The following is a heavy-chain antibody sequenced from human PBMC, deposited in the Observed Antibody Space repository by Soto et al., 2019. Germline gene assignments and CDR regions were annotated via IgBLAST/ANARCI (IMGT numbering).Heavy chain of an antibody. CDR2: IIPIFGTA. CDR1: GGTFSSYA. J-gene: IGHJ4*02. Sequence: QVQLVQSGAEVKKPGSSVKVSCKASGGTFSSYAISWVRQAPGQGLEWMGGIIPIFGTANYAQKFQGRVTITAEESTSTAYMELSSLRSEDTAVYYCARSTIRYYYDSSGYSNPYYFDYWGQGTLVTVSS. V-gene: IGHV1-69*01. D-gene: IGHD3-22*01. CDR3: ARSTIRYYYDSSGYSNPYYFDY.